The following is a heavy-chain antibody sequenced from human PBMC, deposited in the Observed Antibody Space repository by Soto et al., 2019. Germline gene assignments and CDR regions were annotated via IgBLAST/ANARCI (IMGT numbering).Heavy chain of an antibody. D-gene: IGHD6-25*01. CDR1: GGSINSGGYS. J-gene: IGHJ2*01. CDR3: ARGIAATGPYWYFDL. V-gene: IGHV4-30-2*01. CDR2: FYHSGGT. Sequence: SSETLSLTCAVSGGSINSGGYSWSWIRQPPGKGLEWIGYFYHSGGTSYSPSLKSRATISLDRSKNQFSLRLNSVTAADTAVYYCARGIAATGPYWYFDLWGRGTLVTVSS.